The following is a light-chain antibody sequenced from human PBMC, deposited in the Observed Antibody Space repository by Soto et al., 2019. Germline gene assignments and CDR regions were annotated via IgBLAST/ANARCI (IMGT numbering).Light chain of an antibody. CDR1: QSIHIW. Sequence: DIQMTQSPSTLSASVGDSVRITCRASQSIHIWLAWYQQKPGKAPNLLIYKASNLQNGVPSRFSGSGSGTTFTLTISSLQPDDFANYYCTEYSPSPLTFGGGTKIEIK. CDR3: TEYSPSPLT. V-gene: IGKV1-5*03. J-gene: IGKJ4*01. CDR2: KAS.